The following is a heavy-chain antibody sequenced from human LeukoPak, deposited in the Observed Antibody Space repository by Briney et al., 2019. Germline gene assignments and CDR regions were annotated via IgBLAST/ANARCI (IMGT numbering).Heavy chain of an antibody. V-gene: IGHV3-74*01. CDR3: ASQLGGNVY. CDR2: ISSDGRST. Sequence: PGGSLRLSCAASGFTFSANGQHWVRQAPGKGLVLVSVISSDGRSTIYADSVKGRFTISRDNAKNTLYLQMHSLRAEDTAVYFCASQLGGNVYWGQGTLVTVSS. CDR1: GFTFSANG. J-gene: IGHJ4*02. D-gene: IGHD3-16*01.